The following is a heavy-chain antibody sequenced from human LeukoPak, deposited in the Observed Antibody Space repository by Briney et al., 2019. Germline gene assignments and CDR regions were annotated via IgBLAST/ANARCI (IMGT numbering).Heavy chain of an antibody. CDR1: GFTFSSYA. V-gene: IGHV3-23*01. CDR3: AKDRGRIVGALDY. Sequence: GGSLRLSCAASGFTFSSYAMNWVRQAPGKGLEWVSGISGSGGSTYYADSVKGRFTISRDNSKNTLYLQMNSLRAEDTAVYYCAKDRGRIVGALDYWGQGTLVTVSS. D-gene: IGHD1-26*01. J-gene: IGHJ4*02. CDR2: ISGSGGST.